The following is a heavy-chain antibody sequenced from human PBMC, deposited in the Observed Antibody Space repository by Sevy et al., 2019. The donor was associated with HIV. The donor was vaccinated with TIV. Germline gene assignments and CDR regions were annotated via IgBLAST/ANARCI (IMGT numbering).Heavy chain of an antibody. V-gene: IGHV3-30*18. D-gene: IGHD5-18*01. CDR1: GFTFSSYG. Sequence: GGSLRLSCAASGFTFSSYGMHWVRQAPGKGLEWVAVISYDGSNKYYADSVKGRFTISRDNFKNTLYLQMNSLRAEDTAVYYCAKDYGALIQLWLPTDYWGQGTLVTVSS. CDR2: ISYDGSNK. J-gene: IGHJ4*02. CDR3: AKDYGALIQLWLPTDY.